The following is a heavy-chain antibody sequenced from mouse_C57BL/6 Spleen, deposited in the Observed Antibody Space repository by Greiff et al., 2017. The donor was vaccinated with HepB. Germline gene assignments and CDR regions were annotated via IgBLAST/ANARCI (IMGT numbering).Heavy chain of an antibody. CDR3: ARVGDYGPYYAMDY. Sequence: VQVVESGAELVRPGTSVKVSCKASGYAFTNYLIEWVKQRPGQGLEWIGVINPGGGGTNYNEKFKGKATLTADKSSSTAYMQLSSLTSEDSAVYFCARVGDYGPYYAMDYWGQGTSVTVSS. J-gene: IGHJ4*01. CDR2: INPGGGGT. V-gene: IGHV1-54*01. CDR1: GYAFTNYL. D-gene: IGHD1-1*01.